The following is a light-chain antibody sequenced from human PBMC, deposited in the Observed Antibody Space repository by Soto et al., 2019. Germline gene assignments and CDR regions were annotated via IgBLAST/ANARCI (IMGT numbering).Light chain of an antibody. CDR1: QSISNY. J-gene: IGKJ1*01. CDR2: AAS. V-gene: IGKV1-39*01. CDR3: QQSYSTPRT. Sequence: DIQMTQSPSSLSASVVDRVTITCRASQSISNYLNWYQQKPGKAPKLLMYAASSLQSGVPSRFGGSGSGTDFTLTISSLQPEDFATYYCQQSYSTPRTFGQGTQVEIK.